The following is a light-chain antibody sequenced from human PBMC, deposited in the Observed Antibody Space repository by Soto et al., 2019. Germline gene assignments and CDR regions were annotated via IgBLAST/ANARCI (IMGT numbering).Light chain of an antibody. J-gene: IGLJ1*01. V-gene: IGLV2-23*01. CDR1: TIDVGGYNL. CDR3: CSYASSSSYV. CDR2: EGT. Sequence: QSALTQPASVSGSPGQSITISCSGTTIDVGGYNLVSWYQQHTAKAPKLLIYEGTQRPSGVSSRFSGSKSGNTASLTISGLQAEDEADYYCCSYASSSSYVFGTGTKVTVL.